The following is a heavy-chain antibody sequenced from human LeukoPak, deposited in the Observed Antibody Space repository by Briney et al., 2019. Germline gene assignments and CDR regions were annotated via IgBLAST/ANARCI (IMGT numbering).Heavy chain of an antibody. CDR3: AKEGCSGGSCYSKAVGAFDI. Sequence: PGGSLRLSCAASGFSIDDYTMRWVRQAPGKGLEWVSLISWDGGSTYYADSVKRRFTISRDNSKNTLYLQMNSLRAEDTAVYYCAKEGCSGGSCYSKAVGAFDIWGQGTMVTVSS. V-gene: IGHV3-43*01. CDR1: GFSIDDYT. J-gene: IGHJ3*02. D-gene: IGHD2-15*01. CDR2: ISWDGGST.